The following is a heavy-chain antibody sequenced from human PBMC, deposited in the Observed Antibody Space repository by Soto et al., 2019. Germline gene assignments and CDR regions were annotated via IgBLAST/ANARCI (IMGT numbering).Heavy chain of an antibody. CDR2: ISYDGSNK. Sequence: GGSLRLSCAASGFTFSSYAMHWVRQAPGKGLEWVAVISYDGSNKYYADSVKGRFTISRDNSKSTLYLQMNSLRAEDTAVYYCAKDSSSSYWGQGALVTVSS. J-gene: IGHJ4*02. CDR3: AKDSSSSY. CDR1: GFTFSSYA. D-gene: IGHD6-6*01. V-gene: IGHV3-30-3*01.